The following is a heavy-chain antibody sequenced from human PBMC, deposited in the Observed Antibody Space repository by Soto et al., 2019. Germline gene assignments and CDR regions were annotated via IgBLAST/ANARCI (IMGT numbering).Heavy chain of an antibody. Sequence: QVPLEQSGAEVKKPGSSVKVSCKASGGTLSDHGVAWLRQAPGQGLEWMGGTIPVFNTAKYAQKFQGRVTVTADKFTHRAYMELSSLRSEDTAVYFCARGVYGSGNYYTGSSAFDIWGQGTMVIVSS. CDR2: TIPVFNTA. CDR1: GGTLSDHG. J-gene: IGHJ3*02. D-gene: IGHD3-10*01. CDR3: ARGVYGSGNYYTGSSAFDI. V-gene: IGHV1-69*06.